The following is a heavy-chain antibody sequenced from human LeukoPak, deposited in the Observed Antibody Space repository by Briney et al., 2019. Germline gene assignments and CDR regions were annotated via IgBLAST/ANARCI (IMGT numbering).Heavy chain of an antibody. D-gene: IGHD3-10*01. CDR3: ARHGVLTMVWGAPLPDY. J-gene: IGHJ4*02. V-gene: IGHV4-39*07. Sequence: SETLSLTCTVSGDSISSSNYYWGWIRQPPGKGLEWIGTIYYSGSTYYNPSLKSRVTISQDTSKNQFSLKLSSVTAADTAVYYCARHGVLTMVWGAPLPDYWGQGTLVTVSS. CDR2: IYYSGST. CDR1: GDSISSSNYY.